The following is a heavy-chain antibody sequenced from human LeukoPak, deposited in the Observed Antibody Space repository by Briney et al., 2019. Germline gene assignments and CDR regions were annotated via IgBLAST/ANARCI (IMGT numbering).Heavy chain of an antibody. D-gene: IGHD3-16*01. CDR1: GGSISSYY. V-gene: IGHV4-59*12. CDR2: IYYSGST. CDR3: ARVKDPGGYYYYYYMDI. J-gene: IGHJ6*03. Sequence: SETLSLTCTVSGGSISSYYWSWIRQPPGKGLEWIGYIYYSGSTNYNPSLKSRVTISVDTSKNQFSLKLSSVTAADTAVYYCARVKDPGGYYYYYYMDIWGKGNTVTVSS.